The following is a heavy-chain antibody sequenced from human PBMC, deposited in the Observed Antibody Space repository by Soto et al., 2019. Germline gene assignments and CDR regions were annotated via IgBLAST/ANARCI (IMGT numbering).Heavy chain of an antibody. D-gene: IGHD6-19*01. CDR2: IFSNDEK. CDR1: GFSLSNGKVG. V-gene: IGHV2-26*01. CDR3: ARILFGRSVAGGYFYMDV. Sequence: HVTLKESGPVLVKPTETLTLTCTVSGFSLSNGKVGVSWIRQPPGKALEWLAHIFSNDEKSYRTSLKSRLTISEDTSKSQVVLNMTNVDHVDTATYYCARILFGRSVAGGYFYMDVWGKGTTVTVSS. J-gene: IGHJ6*03.